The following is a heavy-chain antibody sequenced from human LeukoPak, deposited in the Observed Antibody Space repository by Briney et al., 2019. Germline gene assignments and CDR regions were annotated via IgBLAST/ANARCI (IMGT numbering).Heavy chain of an antibody. Sequence: GGSLRLSCAASGFTFSSQAMNWVRQAPGKGLECVSAVSGGGVTTYYADSVKGWFTISKDNSKNTLYLQMSRLRDAATAVYYCEKVTGYYYDSSGSYFDYWGQGTLVTVPS. V-gene: IGHV3-23*01. CDR1: GFTFSSQA. D-gene: IGHD3-22*01. CDR3: EKVTGYYYDSSGSYFDY. J-gene: IGHJ4*02. CDR2: VSGGGVTT.